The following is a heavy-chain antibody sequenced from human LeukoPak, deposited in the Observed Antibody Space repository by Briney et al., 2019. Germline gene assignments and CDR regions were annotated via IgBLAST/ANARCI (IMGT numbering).Heavy chain of an antibody. D-gene: IGHD3-22*01. CDR1: GITLSNYG. CDR2: ISGRGGGT. V-gene: IGHV3-23*01. J-gene: IGHJ4*02. CDR3: AKRGVVIRVILVGFHKEAYYFDS. Sequence: GGSLRLSCVVSGITLSNYGMSWVRQAPGKGLEWVAGISGRGGGTNYADPVRGRFTISRDNPKNTLYLQMNSLRAEDTAVYFCAKRGVVIRVILVGFHKEAYYFDSWGQGALVTVSS.